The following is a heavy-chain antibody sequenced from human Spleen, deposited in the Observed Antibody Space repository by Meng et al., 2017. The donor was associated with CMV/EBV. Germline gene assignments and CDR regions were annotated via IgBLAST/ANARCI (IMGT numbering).Heavy chain of an antibody. D-gene: IGHD5/OR15-5a*01. CDR2: INPSGGST. Sequence: ASVKVSCKASGYTFTSYYMHWVRQAPGQGLEWMGIINPSGGSTSYAQKFQGRVTMTRDTSTSTAYLELSSLRSEDTAVYYCAVPPRGVSDQDYAMDVWGQGTTVTVSS. V-gene: IGHV1-46*01. J-gene: IGHJ6*02. CDR1: GYTFTSYY. CDR3: AVPPRGVSDQDYAMDV.